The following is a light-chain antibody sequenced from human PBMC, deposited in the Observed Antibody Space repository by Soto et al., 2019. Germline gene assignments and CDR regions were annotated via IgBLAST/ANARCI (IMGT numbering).Light chain of an antibody. Sequence: QSALTQPASVSGSPGQSITISCTGTSRDVGGYDYVSWYQQHPGKAPKLVIYDVSYRPSGISDRFSGSKSGNTASLTISGLQADDEADYYCSSYSSTSALNFGTGTKLTVL. CDR2: DVS. CDR3: SSYSSTSALN. J-gene: IGLJ1*01. CDR1: SRDVGGYDY. V-gene: IGLV2-14*03.